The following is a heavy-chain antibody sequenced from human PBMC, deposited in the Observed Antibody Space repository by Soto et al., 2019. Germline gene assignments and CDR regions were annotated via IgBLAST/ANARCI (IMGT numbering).Heavy chain of an antibody. D-gene: IGHD6-19*01. CDR1: GGSFSGYY. CDR2: INHSGST. V-gene: IGHV4-34*01. Sequence: PSETLSLTCAVYGGSFSGYYWSWIRQPPGKGLEWIGEINHSGSTNYNPSLKSRVTISVDTSKNQFSLKLSSVTAADTAVYYCARGRYSSGLFDPWGQGTLVTVSS. CDR3: ARGRYSSGLFDP. J-gene: IGHJ5*02.